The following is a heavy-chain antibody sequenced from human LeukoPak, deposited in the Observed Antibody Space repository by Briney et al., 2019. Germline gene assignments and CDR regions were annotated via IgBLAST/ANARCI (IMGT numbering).Heavy chain of an antibody. D-gene: IGHD6-13*01. CDR3: AKDWSSWYAITYYFDY. CDR1: GFTCSSYG. J-gene: IGHJ4*02. CDR2: ISYDGSNK. V-gene: IGHV3-30*18. Sequence: TGGSLRLSCAASGFTCSSYGMHWVRQAPGKGLEWVAVISYDGSNKYYADSVKGRFTISRDNSKNTLYLQMNSLRAEDTAVYYCAKDWSSWYAITYYFDYWGQGTLVTVSS.